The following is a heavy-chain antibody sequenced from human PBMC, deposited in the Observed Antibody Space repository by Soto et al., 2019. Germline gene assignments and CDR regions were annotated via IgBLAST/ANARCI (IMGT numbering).Heavy chain of an antibody. CDR1: GYTFTSYG. V-gene: IGHV1-18*01. J-gene: IGHJ3*02. CDR3: ARGLPGEYSDFWGVSDI. Sequence: QVQLVQSGAEVKKPGASVKVSCKASGYTFTSYGISWVRQAPGQGLEWMGWISAYNGNTNYAQKLQGRVTMTTDTYTSTAYMELRSLRSDDTAVYYCARGLPGEYSDFWGVSDIWGQGTMVTVSS. CDR2: ISAYNGNT. D-gene: IGHD3-3*01.